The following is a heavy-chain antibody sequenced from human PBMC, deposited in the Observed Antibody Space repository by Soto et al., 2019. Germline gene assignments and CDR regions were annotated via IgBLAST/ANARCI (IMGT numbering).Heavy chain of an antibody. CDR3: ARVKLGDPAAFDI. CDR1: GFTVSSNY. CDR2: IYSGGST. V-gene: IGHV3-66*01. Sequence: EVQLVESGGGLVQPGGSLRLSCAASGFTVSSNYMSWVRQAPGKGREWVSVIYSGGSTYYADSVKGRFTISRDNSKNTLYLQMNSLRVEGTAVYYCARVKLGDPAAFDIWGQGTMVTVSS. J-gene: IGHJ3*02. D-gene: IGHD2-21*02.